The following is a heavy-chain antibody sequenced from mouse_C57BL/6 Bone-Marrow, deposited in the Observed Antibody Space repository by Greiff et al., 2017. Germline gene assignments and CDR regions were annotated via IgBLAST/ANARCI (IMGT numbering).Heavy chain of an antibody. D-gene: IGHD1-1*01. CDR1: GYTFTSYG. J-gene: IGHJ2*01. V-gene: IGHV1-69*01. CDR3: ARDYYGSSYYFDY. Sequence: QVQLQQSGAELARPGASVKLSCKASGYTFTSYGISWVKQRTGQGLAWIGEIYPSDSYTNYNQKFKGKSTLTVDKSSSTAYMQLSSLTSEDSAVYYCARDYYGSSYYFDYWGQGTTLTVSS. CDR2: IYPSDSYT.